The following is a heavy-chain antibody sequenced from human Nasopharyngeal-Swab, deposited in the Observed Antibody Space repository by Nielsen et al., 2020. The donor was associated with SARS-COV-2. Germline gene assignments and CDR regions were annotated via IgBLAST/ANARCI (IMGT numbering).Heavy chain of an antibody. D-gene: IGHD5-18*01. CDR3: ARPGATDMVTGYFDY. J-gene: IGHJ4*02. Sequence: GESLKISCAASGFTFSSYAMHWVRQAPGKGLEWVAVISYDGSNKYCADSVKRRFTISRDNSKNTLYLQMNSLRAEDTAVYYCARPGATDMVTGYFDYWGQGTLVTVSS. V-gene: IGHV3-30-3*01. CDR2: ISYDGSNK. CDR1: GFTFSSYA.